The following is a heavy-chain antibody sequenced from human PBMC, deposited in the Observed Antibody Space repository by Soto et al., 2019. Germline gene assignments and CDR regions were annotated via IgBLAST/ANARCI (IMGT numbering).Heavy chain of an antibody. CDR1: GYTFTAYY. J-gene: IGHJ5*02. CDR3: ARSAIVLRVCVPTADWFDP. D-gene: IGHD2-8*01. V-gene: IGHV1-2*02. CDR2: IDPNTGGT. Sequence: GSVKVSCKASGYTFTAYYMHWVRQAPGQGLEWMGWIDPNTGGTSYPQNFQGRVTMTRDTSISTAYMELSRLTSDDTAVYYCARSAIVLRVCVPTADWFDPWGQGTLVTVSS.